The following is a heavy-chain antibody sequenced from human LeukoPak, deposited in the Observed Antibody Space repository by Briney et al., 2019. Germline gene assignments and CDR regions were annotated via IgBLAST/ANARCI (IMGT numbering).Heavy chain of an antibody. CDR3: AKDVDGSGSSRYSYYYMDV. CDR2: ISYDGSNK. V-gene: IGHV3-30*04. J-gene: IGHJ6*03. D-gene: IGHD3-10*01. CDR1: GFTFSSYA. Sequence: PGGSLRLSCAASGFTFSSYAMHWVRQAPGKGLEWVAVISYDGSNKYYADSVKGRFTISRDNSKNTLYLQMNSLRAEDTAVYYCAKDVDGSGSSRYSYYYMDVWGKGTTVTVSS.